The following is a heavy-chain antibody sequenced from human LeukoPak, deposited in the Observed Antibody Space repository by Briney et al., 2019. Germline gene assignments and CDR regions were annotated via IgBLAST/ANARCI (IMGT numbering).Heavy chain of an antibody. D-gene: IGHD3-22*01. CDR2: ISRSGSTR. V-gene: IGHV3-11*01. Sequence: GGSLRLSCAASGFTFSDYYMSWIRQAPGKGLEWVSHISRSGSTRYYADSLKGRFTISRDNAKNSLYLQMNSLRAEDTAVYYCARTAYYYDSSGYDDAFDIWGQGTKVTVSS. J-gene: IGHJ3*02. CDR1: GFTFSDYY. CDR3: ARTAYYYDSSGYDDAFDI.